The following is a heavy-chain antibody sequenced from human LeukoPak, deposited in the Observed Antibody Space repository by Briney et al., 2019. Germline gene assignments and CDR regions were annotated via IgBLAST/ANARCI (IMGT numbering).Heavy chain of an antibody. J-gene: IGHJ3*02. Sequence: SETLSLTCTVSGGSISSYYWSWIRQPPGKGLEWIGFIYYSGSTNYNPSLKSRVTISVDTSKNQFSLKLSSVTAADTAVYYCARILDRGSPTLWFGEIPGAFDIWAKGQWSPSLQ. V-gene: IGHV4-59*08. CDR2: IYYSGST. D-gene: IGHD3-10*01. CDR1: GGSISSYY. CDR3: ARILDRGSPTLWFGEIPGAFDI.